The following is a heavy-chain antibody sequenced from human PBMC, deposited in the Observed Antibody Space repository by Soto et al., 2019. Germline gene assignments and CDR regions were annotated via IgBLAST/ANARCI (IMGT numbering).Heavy chain of an antibody. CDR3: ATTKIPDYGTYGDFDY. V-gene: IGHV1-24*01. CDR2: FDPEAVGT. D-gene: IGHD4-4*01. J-gene: IGHJ4*02. CDR1: GYNLSELS. Sequence: QVQLVQSGAEVKKPGASVKVSCKVSGYNLSELSIHCVRQVLGKGFEWMGGFDPEAVGTTYAQRFQGRVTMTEDKSTDTAYMELSSLRSEDTAVYYCATTKIPDYGTYGDFDYWGQGTLVTVSS.